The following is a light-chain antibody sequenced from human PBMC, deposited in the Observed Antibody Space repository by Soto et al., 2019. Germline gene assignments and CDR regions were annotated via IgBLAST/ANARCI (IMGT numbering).Light chain of an antibody. Sequence: EIVMTQSPATLSVSPGDTATLSCRASQSVSSNLAWYQQKPGQAPRLLIYGASSRPTGTPGRFSGSGSGTEFTLTISSLQSEDFAVYYCQQYNSWPLTFGGGTKVEIK. V-gene: IGKV3D-15*01. J-gene: IGKJ4*01. CDR1: QSVSSN. CDR2: GAS. CDR3: QQYNSWPLT.